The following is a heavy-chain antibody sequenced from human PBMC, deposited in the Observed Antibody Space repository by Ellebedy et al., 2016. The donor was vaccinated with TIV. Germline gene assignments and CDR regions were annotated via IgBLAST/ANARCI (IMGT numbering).Heavy chain of an antibody. V-gene: IGHV3-72*01. D-gene: IGHD1-26*01. CDR1: GFILSDHD. CDR2: TRNKPNNYTT. Sequence: PGGSLRLSCAVSGFILSDHDMDWVRQAPGKGLEWVGRTRNKPNNYTTEYAASVKGRFTISRDDSKNSLYLQMNTLKTEDTAIYYCARIGYSAAEFDFWGQGTLVTVSS. CDR3: ARIGYSAAEFDF. J-gene: IGHJ4*02.